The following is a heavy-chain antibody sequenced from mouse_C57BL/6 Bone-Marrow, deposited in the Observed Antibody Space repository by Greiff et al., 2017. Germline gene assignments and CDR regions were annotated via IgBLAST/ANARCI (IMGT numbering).Heavy chain of an antibody. D-gene: IGHD2-2*01. J-gene: IGHJ3*01. CDR1: GFSLTSYG. V-gene: IGHV2-2*01. CDR3: ARKKENGYEGFAY. Sequence: QVQLQQSGPGLVQPSQSLSITCTVSGFSLTSYGVHWVRPSPGKGLEWLGVIWSGGSTDYNAAFISRLSISKDNSKSQVFFKMNSLQADDTAIYYCARKKENGYEGFAYWGQGTLVTVSA. CDR2: IWSGGST.